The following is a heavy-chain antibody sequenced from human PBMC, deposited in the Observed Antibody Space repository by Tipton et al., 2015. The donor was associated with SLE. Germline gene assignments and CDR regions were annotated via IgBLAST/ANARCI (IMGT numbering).Heavy chain of an antibody. D-gene: IGHD1-26*01. CDR3: ARRPSGSTFDY. J-gene: IGHJ4*02. CDR1: GGSISSSSYY. Sequence: TLSLTCTISGGSISSSSYYWGWIRQPPGKGLEWIGNIYYSGSTYYNPSPKSRVTISVYTSKNHFSLKLSSVTAADTAVYYCARRPSGSTFDYWGQGTLVTVSS. CDR2: IYYSGST. V-gene: IGHV4-39*07.